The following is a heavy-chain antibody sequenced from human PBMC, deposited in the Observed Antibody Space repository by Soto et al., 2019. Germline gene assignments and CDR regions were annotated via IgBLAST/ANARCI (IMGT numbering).Heavy chain of an antibody. J-gene: IGHJ6*02. CDR3: ARESLAIPYYYYSGMDV. CDR1: GFTFSSYR. V-gene: IGHV3-7*03. Sequence: GGSLRLSCAASGFTFSSYRMSWVRQAPGKGLEWVANIKQDGSEKYYVDSVKGRFTISRDNAKNSLYLQMNSLRDEDTAVYYCARESLAIPYYYYSGMDVWGQGTTVTVSS. D-gene: IGHD2-2*02. CDR2: IKQDGSEK.